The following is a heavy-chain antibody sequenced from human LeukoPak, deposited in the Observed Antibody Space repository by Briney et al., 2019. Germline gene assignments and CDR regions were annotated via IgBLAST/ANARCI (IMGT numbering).Heavy chain of an antibody. CDR2: IKEDGSEK. Sequence: GGSLRLSCAASGFTFSSYWMSWVRQAPGKGLEWVANIKEDGSEKYYVDSVKGRFTISRENAKNSLYLQMNSLRAEDTAVYYCARTGSSSCLGHDWGQGTLVTVSS. V-gene: IGHV3-7*01. J-gene: IGHJ4*02. D-gene: IGHD6-13*01. CDR3: ARTGSSSCLGHD. CDR1: GFTFSSYW.